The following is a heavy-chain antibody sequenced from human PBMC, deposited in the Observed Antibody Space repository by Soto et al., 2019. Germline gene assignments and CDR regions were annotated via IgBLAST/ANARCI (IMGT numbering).Heavy chain of an antibody. Sequence: SQTLSLTCAISGDSVSSNSAGWNWIRQSPSRGLEWLGRIYYRSKWYNDFAISMKSRITIKADTSGNQFSLQVNSVTPEDTAVYYCARDSSNWFFDYWGQGALVTVSS. CDR1: GDSVSSNSAG. CDR3: ARDSSNWFFDY. D-gene: IGHD6-13*01. V-gene: IGHV6-1*01. CDR2: IYYRSKWYN. J-gene: IGHJ4*02.